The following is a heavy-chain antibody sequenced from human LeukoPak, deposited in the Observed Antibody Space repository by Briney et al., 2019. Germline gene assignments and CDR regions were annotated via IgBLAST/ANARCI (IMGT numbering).Heavy chain of an antibody. D-gene: IGHD3-10*01. CDR2: VYSTGSTT. J-gene: IGHJ4*02. CDR3: ARGGGSGSYYRYFDY. CDR1: GGSISSSSNY. V-gene: IGHV4-39*07. Sequence: SETLSLTCTVSGGSISSSSNYWGWVRQPPGKGLEWIGTVYSTGSTTYSNPSLKSRVTISVDTSKNQFSLKLSSVTAADTAVYYCARGGGSGSYYRYFDYWGQGTLVTVSS.